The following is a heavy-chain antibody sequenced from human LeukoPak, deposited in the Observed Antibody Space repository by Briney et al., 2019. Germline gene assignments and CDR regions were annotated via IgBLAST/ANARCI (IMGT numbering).Heavy chain of an antibody. J-gene: IGHJ5*02. CDR3: ARAVNRHGWFDP. Sequence: GASVKVSCKASGYTFTSYGISWVRQAPGQGLEWMGIINPSGGSTSYAQKFQGRVTMTRDTSTSTVYMELSSLRSEDTAVYYCARAVNRHGWFDPWGQGTLVTVSS. CDR2: INPSGGST. CDR1: GYTFTSYG. V-gene: IGHV1-46*01. D-gene: IGHD1-14*01.